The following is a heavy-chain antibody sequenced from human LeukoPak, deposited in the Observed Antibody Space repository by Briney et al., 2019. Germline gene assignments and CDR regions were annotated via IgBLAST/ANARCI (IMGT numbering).Heavy chain of an antibody. J-gene: IGHJ3*02. V-gene: IGHV4-61*02. CDR1: GGSISSGSYY. CDR2: IYTSGST. D-gene: IGHD6-6*01. Sequence: PSQTLSLTCTVSGGSISSGSYYWSWIRQPAGKGLEWIGRIYTSGSTNYNPSLKSRVTISVDTSKNQFSLKLSSVTAADTAVYYCARHWEYSTSDAFDIWGQGTMVTVSS. CDR3: ARHWEYSTSDAFDI.